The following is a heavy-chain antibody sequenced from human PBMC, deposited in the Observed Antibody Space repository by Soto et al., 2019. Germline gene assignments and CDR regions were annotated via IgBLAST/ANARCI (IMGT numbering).Heavy chain of an antibody. J-gene: IGHJ5*02. CDR2: ISGSGGST. V-gene: IGHV3-23*01. Sequence: EVQLLESGGGLVQPGGSLRLSCAASGFTFSSYAMSWVRQAPGKGLEWVSAISGSGGSTYYADSVKGRFTISRDNSKITLFLQMNSLRAEDTAVYYCAKDLWFGVNWFDPWGQGTLVTVSS. CDR3: AKDLWFGVNWFDP. D-gene: IGHD3-10*01. CDR1: GFTFSSYA.